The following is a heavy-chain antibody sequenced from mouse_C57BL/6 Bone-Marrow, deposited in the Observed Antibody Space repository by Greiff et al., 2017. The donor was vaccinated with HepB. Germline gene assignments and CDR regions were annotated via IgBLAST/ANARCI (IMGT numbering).Heavy chain of an antibody. Sequence: QVQLQQSGAELMKPGASVKLSCKATGYTFTGYWIEWVKQRPGHGLEWIGEILPGSGSTNYNEKFKGNATFTADTSSNTAYMQLSSLTTEDSAIYYCARNGNYGAWFAYWGQGTLVTVSA. CDR1: GYTFTGYW. V-gene: IGHV1-9*01. D-gene: IGHD2-1*01. J-gene: IGHJ3*01. CDR3: ARNGNYGAWFAY. CDR2: ILPGSGST.